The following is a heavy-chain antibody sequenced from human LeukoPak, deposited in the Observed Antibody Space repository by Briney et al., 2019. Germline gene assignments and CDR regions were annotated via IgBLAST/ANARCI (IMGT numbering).Heavy chain of an antibody. J-gene: IGHJ4*02. CDR1: GYTFTVYY. V-gene: IGHV1-2*02. CDR2: INPNSGGT. CDR3: ARGPGPLWFGELPFDY. D-gene: IGHD3-10*01. Sequence: GASVKVSCKASGYTFTVYYMHWVRQAPGQGLEWMGWINPNSGGTNYAQKFQGRVTMTRGTSISTAYMELSRLRSDDTAVYYCARGPGPLWFGELPFDYWGQGTLVTVSS.